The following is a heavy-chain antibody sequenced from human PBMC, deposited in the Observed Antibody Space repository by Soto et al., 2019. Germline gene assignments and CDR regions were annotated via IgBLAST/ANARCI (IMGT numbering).Heavy chain of an antibody. CDR3: ARDRCSGGSCYFWFDP. D-gene: IGHD2-15*01. V-gene: IGHV3-21*01. CDR2: ISSSSSYI. Sequence: PGGSLGLSCAAYGFSFSSYSMKWVRQAPGKGLEWVSPISSSSSYIYYADSVKGRFTISRDNAKNSLYLQMNSLRAEDTAVYYCARDRCSGGSCYFWFDPWGQGTLVTVSS. J-gene: IGHJ5*02. CDR1: GFSFSSYS.